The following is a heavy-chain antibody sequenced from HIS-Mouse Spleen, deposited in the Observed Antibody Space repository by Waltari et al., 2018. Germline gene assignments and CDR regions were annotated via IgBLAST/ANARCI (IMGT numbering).Heavy chain of an antibody. J-gene: IGHJ4*02. CDR2: IIPILGTA. D-gene: IGHD7-27*01. V-gene: IGHV1-69*01. CDR3: ARTGAHYFDY. CDR1: GGTFSSYA. Sequence: QVQLVQSGAEVKKPGSSVKVSCKASGGTFSSYAISWVGKAPGQGLEWRGGIIPILGTANYAQQSQGRVTITADESTSTAYMELSSLRSEDTAVYYCARTGAHYFDYWGQGTLVTVSS.